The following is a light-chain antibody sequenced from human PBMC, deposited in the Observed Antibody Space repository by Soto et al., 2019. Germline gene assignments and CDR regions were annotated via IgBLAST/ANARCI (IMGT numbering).Light chain of an antibody. CDR2: DAS. CDR3: QQRSNLPPVQYT. Sequence: EIVLTQSPATLSLSPGERATLSCRASQSVSSYLAWYQQKPGQAPRLLIYDASNRATGIPARFSGSGSGTYFTLTISSLEPEDFAVYDCQQRSNLPPVQYTFGQGTKLEIK. J-gene: IGKJ2*01. V-gene: IGKV3-11*01. CDR1: QSVSSY.